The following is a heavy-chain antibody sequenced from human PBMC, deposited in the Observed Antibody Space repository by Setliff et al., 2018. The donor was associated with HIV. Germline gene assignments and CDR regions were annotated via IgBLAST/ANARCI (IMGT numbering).Heavy chain of an antibody. CDR3: ARGQFRLRPDSLDL. CDR2: LWYDGGKK. D-gene: IGHD2-21*01. J-gene: IGHJ3*01. CDR1: GFTLSVYG. V-gene: IGHV3-33*01. Sequence: GGSLRLSCEGSGFTLSVYGMHWVRQAPGKGLEWVAVLWYDGGKKHYADSLKGRFTTSRDDSKNTLYLQMNSLRAEDTALYYCARGQFRLRPDSLDLWGQGTLVTVSS.